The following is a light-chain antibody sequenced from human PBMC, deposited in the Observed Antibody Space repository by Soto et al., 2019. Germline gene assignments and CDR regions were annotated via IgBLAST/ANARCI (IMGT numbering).Light chain of an antibody. Sequence: QLVLTQPASVSGSPGQSITISCTGTSSDVGGYNYVSWYQQHPGKAPKLMIYDVSNRPSGASNRFSGSKSGNTASLTISGLQAEDEADYYCSSYTSSSTVVFGGGTKVTVL. J-gene: IGLJ2*01. V-gene: IGLV2-14*01. CDR2: DVS. CDR1: SSDVGGYNY. CDR3: SSYTSSSTVV.